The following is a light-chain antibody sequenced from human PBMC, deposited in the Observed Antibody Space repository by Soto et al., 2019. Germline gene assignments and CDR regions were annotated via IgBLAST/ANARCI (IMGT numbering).Light chain of an antibody. CDR2: DFS. Sequence: QSVLTQPASVSGSPGQSITISCTGTSSDVGGYNYVSWYQHHPGKAPKLMIYDFSNRPSGVSNRFSGSKSGNTASLTISGLQPEDEADYYCSAYTTSNSRQIVFGTGTKVTVL. CDR3: SAYTTSNSRQIV. J-gene: IGLJ1*01. CDR1: SSDVGGYNY. V-gene: IGLV2-14*03.